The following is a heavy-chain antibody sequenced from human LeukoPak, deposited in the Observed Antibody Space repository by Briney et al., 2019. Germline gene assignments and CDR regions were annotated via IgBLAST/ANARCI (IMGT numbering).Heavy chain of an antibody. V-gene: IGHV1-2*02. CDR1: GYTFTGYH. J-gene: IGHJ6*04. CDR3: AQTFADYYYYGMDV. CDR2: INPNSGGT. Sequence: ASVKDSCKSSGYTFTGYHMHWVRQAPGQGQQGMGWINPNSGGTNYAQKFQGRVTMTRDTSISTAYMELSRLRSDDTAVYYCAQTFADYYYYGMDVWGEGTTGTVSS.